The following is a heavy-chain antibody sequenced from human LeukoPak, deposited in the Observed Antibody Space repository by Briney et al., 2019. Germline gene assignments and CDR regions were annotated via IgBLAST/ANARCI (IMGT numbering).Heavy chain of an antibody. D-gene: IGHD2-15*01. CDR3: ARRFSGRGIPITY. V-gene: IGHV1-8*01. CDR2: MNPNSGNT. Sequence: ASVKVSCKASGYTFTSYDINWVRQATGQGLEWMGWMNPNSGNTGYAQKFQGRVTMTRDTSISTAYMKLSSLRSEDTAVYYCARRFSGRGIPITYWGQGTLVTVSS. CDR1: GYTFTSYD. J-gene: IGHJ4*02.